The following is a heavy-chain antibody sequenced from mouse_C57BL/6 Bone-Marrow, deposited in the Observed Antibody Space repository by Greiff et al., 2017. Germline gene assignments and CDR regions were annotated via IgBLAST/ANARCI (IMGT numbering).Heavy chain of an antibody. D-gene: IGHD2-4*01. CDR2: ISNGGGST. J-gene: IGHJ4*01. CDR1: GFTFSDYY. V-gene: IGHV5-12*01. Sequence: EVKLVESGEGLVKPGGSLKLSCAASGFTFSDYYMYWVRQTPEKRLEWVAYISNGGGSTYYPDTVKGRFTISRDNAKNTLYLQMSRLKSEDTAMYYGAISPMIKDAMDYWGQGTSVTVSS. CDR3: AISPMIKDAMDY.